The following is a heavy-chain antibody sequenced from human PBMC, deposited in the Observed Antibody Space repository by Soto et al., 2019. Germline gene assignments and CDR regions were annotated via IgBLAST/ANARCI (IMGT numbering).Heavy chain of an antibody. D-gene: IGHD1-26*01. Sequence: QVQLQQWGAGLLKPSETLSLTCAVYGGSFSGYYWSWIRQPPGKGLEWIGEINHSGSTNYNPSLKSRVTISVDTSKTQFSLKLSSVTAADTAVYYCARSGDTHAFDIWGQGTMVTVSS. CDR2: INHSGST. V-gene: IGHV4-34*01. CDR1: GGSFSGYY. J-gene: IGHJ3*02. CDR3: ARSGDTHAFDI.